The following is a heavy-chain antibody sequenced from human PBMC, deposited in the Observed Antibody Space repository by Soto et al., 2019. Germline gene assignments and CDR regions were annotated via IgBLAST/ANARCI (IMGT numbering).Heavy chain of an antibody. CDR1: GFTFSTYA. V-gene: IGHV3-23*01. D-gene: IGHD3-9*01. CDR2: ISSDGDST. CDR3: ARDPSTGNADY. J-gene: IGHJ4*02. Sequence: PGGSLRLSCAASGFTFSTYALNWVRQSPGKGPEWVSTISSDGDSTYYVDSVKGRFTVSRDNSKNTMYLQMNSLRAEDTALYFCARDPSTGNADYWGQRTLLTVSS.